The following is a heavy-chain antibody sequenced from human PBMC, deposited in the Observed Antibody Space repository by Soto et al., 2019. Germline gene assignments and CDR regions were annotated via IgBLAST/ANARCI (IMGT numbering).Heavy chain of an antibody. D-gene: IGHD6-6*01. V-gene: IGHV3-30-3*01. CDR3: ARDHQQLVLGNWHYFDY. CDR2: ISYDGSNK. CDR1: GFTFSSYA. Sequence: VGSLRLSCAASGFTFSSYAMHWVRQAPGKGLEWVAVISYDGSNKYYADSVKGRFTISRDNSKNTLYLQMNSLRAEDTAVYYCARDHQQLVLGNWHYFDYWGQGTLVTVSS. J-gene: IGHJ4*02.